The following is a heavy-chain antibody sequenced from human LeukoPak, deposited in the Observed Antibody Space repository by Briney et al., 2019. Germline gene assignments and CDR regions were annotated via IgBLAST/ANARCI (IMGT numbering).Heavy chain of an antibody. CDR2: LNPNSGNT. CDR1: GYTFTSYD. V-gene: IGHV1-8*01. D-gene: IGHD3-9*01. Sequence: ASVKLSCKASGYTFTSYDINWVPQATGQGLEWRRWLNPNSGNTGYAQKFQGRVTMTRNTSIRRAYMELSSLRSDDTAVYYCARDGCDILTGYPLSHDYWGQGTLVTVSS. CDR3: ARDGCDILTGYPLSHDY. J-gene: IGHJ4*02.